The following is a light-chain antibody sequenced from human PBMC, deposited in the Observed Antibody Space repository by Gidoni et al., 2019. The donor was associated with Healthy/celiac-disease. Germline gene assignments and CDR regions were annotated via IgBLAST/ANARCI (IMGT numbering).Light chain of an antibody. CDR1: QDISNY. Sequence: DIQMTQSPASLSASVGDRVTITCQASQDISNYLHWFQQKPGKAPKLLSYDASNLETGVPSRFSGSGSGTDFTFTISSLQPEDIATYYCQQYDNLLFTFGPGTKVDIK. J-gene: IGKJ3*01. CDR3: QQYDNLLFT. V-gene: IGKV1-33*01. CDR2: DAS.